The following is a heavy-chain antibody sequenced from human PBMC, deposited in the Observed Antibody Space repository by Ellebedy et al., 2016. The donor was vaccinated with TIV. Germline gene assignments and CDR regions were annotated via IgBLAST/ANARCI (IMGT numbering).Heavy chain of an antibody. Sequence: AASVKVSCKASGGTFSTYAISWVRQAPGQGLDWMGGTIPIFGTTNYAQKFQGRVTITADRSTNTAYLSLRGLRSEDTAVYYCAGDRAPEGRHWFFDLWGRGTLVTVSS. CDR3: AGDRAPEGRHWFFDL. CDR2: TIPIFGTT. V-gene: IGHV1-69*06. J-gene: IGHJ2*01. CDR1: GGTFSTYA.